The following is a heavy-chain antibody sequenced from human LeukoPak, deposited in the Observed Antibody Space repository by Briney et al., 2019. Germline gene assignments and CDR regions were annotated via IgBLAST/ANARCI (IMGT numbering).Heavy chain of an antibody. J-gene: IGHJ5*02. Sequence: ASVKVSCKASGYTFTSYDINWVRQATGQGLEWMGWMNPNSGNTGYAQKFQGRVTMTRNTSISTAYMELSSLRSEDTAVYYCARGRNMYCSSTSRPNRHHNWFDPWGQGTLVTVSS. V-gene: IGHV1-8*01. CDR3: ARGRNMYCSSTSRPNRHHNWFDP. D-gene: IGHD2-2*01. CDR1: GYTFTSYD. CDR2: MNPNSGNT.